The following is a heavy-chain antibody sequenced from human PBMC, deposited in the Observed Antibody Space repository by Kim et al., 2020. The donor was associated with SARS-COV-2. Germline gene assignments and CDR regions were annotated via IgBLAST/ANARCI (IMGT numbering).Heavy chain of an antibody. J-gene: IGHJ6*02. V-gene: IGHV4-59*01. CDR3: ARTAPRRNSTAYYFYGLDV. Sequence: SETLSLTCTVSGGSISSFYWSWVRQPPGKGLEWVAFLSYDGNTNYNPSLKSRVTISRDTSKNQFSLRVTSVSAADTAVYFCARTAPRRNSTAYYFYGLDVWGQGATVIVSS. CDR1: GGSISSFY. CDR2: LSYDGNT. D-gene: IGHD3-22*01.